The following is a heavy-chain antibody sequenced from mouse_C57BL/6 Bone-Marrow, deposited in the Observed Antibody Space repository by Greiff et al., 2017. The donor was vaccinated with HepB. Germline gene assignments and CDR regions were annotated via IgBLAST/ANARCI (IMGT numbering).Heavy chain of an antibody. V-gene: IGHV1-55*01. J-gene: IGHJ2*01. CDR1: GYTFTSYW. CDR2: IYPGSGST. CDR3: ARVPPYYDYDKGFDY. D-gene: IGHD2-4*01. Sequence: QVQLQQPGAELVKPGASVKMSCKASGYTFTSYWITWVKQRPGQGLEWIGDIYPGSGSTNYNEKFKSKATLTVDTSSSTAYMQLSSLTSEDSAVYYCARVPPYYDYDKGFDYWGQGTTLTVSS.